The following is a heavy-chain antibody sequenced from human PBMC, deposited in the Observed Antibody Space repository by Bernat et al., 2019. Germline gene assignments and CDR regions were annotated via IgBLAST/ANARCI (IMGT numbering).Heavy chain of an antibody. CDR1: GGTFSSYA. V-gene: IGHV1-69*01. J-gene: IGHJ6*02. CDR3: AKDLPPHDDYGDYAGSDYYYGMDV. Sequence: QVQLVQSGAEVKKPGSSVKVSCKASGGTFSSYAISWVRQAPGQGLEWMGGIIPIFGTANYAQKFRGRVTITADESTSTAYMELSSLRAEDTAVYYCAKDLPPHDDYGDYAGSDYYYGMDVWGQGTTVTVSS. D-gene: IGHD4-17*01. CDR2: IIPIFGTA.